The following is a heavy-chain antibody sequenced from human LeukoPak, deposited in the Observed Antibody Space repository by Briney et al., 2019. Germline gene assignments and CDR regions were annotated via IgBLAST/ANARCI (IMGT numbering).Heavy chain of an antibody. D-gene: IGHD3-9*01. CDR3: ATDPFRFDWLHRY. CDR2: INPNSGGT. CDR1: GYTFTGYY. V-gene: IGHV1-2*02. J-gene: IGHJ4*02. Sequence: ASVKVSCKASGYTFTGYYMHWVRQAPGQGLEWMGWINPNSGGTNYAQKFQGRVTMTEDTSTDTAYMELSSLRSEDTAVYYCATDPFRFDWLHRYWGQGTLVTVSS.